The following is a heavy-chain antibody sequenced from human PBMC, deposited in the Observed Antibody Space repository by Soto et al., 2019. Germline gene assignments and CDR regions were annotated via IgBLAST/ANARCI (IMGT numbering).Heavy chain of an antibody. D-gene: IGHD2-21*01. V-gene: IGHV1-58*01. CDR3: AAEIYSGGNCCHFDY. Sequence: SVKVSCKTSGFTFTNSAVQWVRQARGQRLEWIGWIVVGGGITKYVQNLQDRITITRDTSTGTAYMELSSLRSEDTAVYYCAAEIYSGGNCCHFDYWGQGTPVTVSS. CDR2: IVVGGGIT. J-gene: IGHJ4*02. CDR1: GFTFTNSA.